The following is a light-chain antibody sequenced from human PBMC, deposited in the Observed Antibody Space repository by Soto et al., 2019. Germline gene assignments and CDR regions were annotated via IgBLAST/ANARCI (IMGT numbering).Light chain of an antibody. Sequence: MVLTQAPGALCLSPGERFTLSCRASQSVSRSYLAWYKKKNGQAPRRFIYGASTRPTGIPDRFSGSGSGTDFTLTISSLQPEDFATYYSQQSYSTPPTFGGGTRWIS. CDR3: QQSYSTPPT. CDR1: QSVSRSY. V-gene: IGKV3-20*01. CDR2: GAS. J-gene: IGKJ4*01.